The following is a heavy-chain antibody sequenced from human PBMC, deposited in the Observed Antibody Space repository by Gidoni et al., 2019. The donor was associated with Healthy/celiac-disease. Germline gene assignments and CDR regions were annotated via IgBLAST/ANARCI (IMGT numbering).Heavy chain of an antibody. J-gene: IGHJ6*02. CDR2: IIPIFGTA. V-gene: IGHV1-69*01. D-gene: IGHD3-22*01. Sequence: AQLVQSGPEVKKPGSSVKVSCKASGGTFSSYSISWVRQAPGQGREWMGGIIPIFGTANYAQKFQGRVTITADESTSTAYMELSSLRSEDTAVYYCARHYYDSSGYYVHYYGMDVWGQGTTVTVSS. CDR3: ARHYYDSSGYYVHYYGMDV. CDR1: GGTFSSYS.